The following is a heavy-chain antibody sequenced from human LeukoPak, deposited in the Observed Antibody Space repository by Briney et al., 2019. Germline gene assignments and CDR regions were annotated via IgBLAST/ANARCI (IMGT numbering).Heavy chain of an antibody. J-gene: IGHJ4*02. CDR1: GFTFSSYW. Sequence: PGGSLRLSCAASGFTFSSYWMNWVRQAPGKGLVWVSRINRDGSKTNYAESVRGRITVSRDNAKNTLHLQVHSLRAEDTAVCYCARDLHNWPYWGQGTQVSVSS. V-gene: IGHV3-74*01. CDR3: ARDLHNWPY. CDR2: INRDGSKT. D-gene: IGHD5-24*01.